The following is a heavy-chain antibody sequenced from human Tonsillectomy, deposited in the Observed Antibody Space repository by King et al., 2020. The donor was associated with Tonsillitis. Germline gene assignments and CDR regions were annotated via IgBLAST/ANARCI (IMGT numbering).Heavy chain of an antibody. CDR3: ARVGVDSSGWFVDY. D-gene: IGHD6-19*01. CDR1: GGSISSYY. J-gene: IGHJ4*02. V-gene: IGHV4-59*01. CDR2: IYYSGST. Sequence: QLQESGPGLVKPSETLSLTCTVSGGSISSYYWSWIRQPPGKGLEWIGYIYYSGSTNYNPSLQSRVTISIDTSKNQFSLKLSSVTAADTAVYYCARVGVDSSGWFVDYWGQGTLVTVSS.